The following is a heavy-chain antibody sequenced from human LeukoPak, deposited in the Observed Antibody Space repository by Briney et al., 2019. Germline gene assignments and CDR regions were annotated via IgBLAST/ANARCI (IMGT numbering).Heavy chain of an antibody. CDR3: AKDKYGNYLEGPFDY. CDR1: GFTFDVYA. D-gene: IGHD1-7*01. J-gene: IGHJ4*02. Sequence: GRSLRLSCAASGFTFDVYAMHWVRHAPGRGLEWVSGIFWYSGNIGSPDPVKGRFTISRDNAKNSMYLQMNSLRAEDMAVYYCAKDKYGNYLEGPFDYWGQGTLVTVSS. CDR2: IFWYSGNI. V-gene: IGHV3-9*03.